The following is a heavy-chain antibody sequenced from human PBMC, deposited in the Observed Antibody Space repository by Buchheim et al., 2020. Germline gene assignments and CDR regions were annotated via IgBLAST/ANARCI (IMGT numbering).Heavy chain of an antibody. CDR3: AREEYYYDSSGYYGWFDP. J-gene: IGHJ5*02. CDR2: ISSSGSTI. Sequence: EVQLVESGGGLVQPGGSLRLSCAASGFTFSSYEMNWVRQAPGKGLEWVSYISSSGSTIYYADSVKGRFTISRDNAKNSLYLQMNSLRAEDTAVYYCAREEYYYDSSGYYGWFDPWGQRTL. V-gene: IGHV3-48*03. CDR1: GFTFSSYE. D-gene: IGHD3-22*01.